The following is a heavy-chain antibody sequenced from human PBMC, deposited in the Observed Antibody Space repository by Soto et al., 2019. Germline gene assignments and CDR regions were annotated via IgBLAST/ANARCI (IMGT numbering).Heavy chain of an antibody. D-gene: IGHD4-17*01. Sequence: EVQLLESGGGLVQPGGSLRLSCAASGFTFSSYALNWVRQAPGKGLEWVSAISGSGGSTYYADSVKGRFTISRDNSKNTLYLQMISLRAEDTAIYYCAREMTTVTYPLASFDYWGQGTLVTVSS. CDR3: AREMTTVTYPLASFDY. CDR2: ISGSGGST. V-gene: IGHV3-23*01. J-gene: IGHJ4*02. CDR1: GFTFSSYA.